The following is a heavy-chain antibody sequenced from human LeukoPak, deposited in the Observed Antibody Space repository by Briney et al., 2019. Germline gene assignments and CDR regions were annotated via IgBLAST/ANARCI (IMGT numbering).Heavy chain of an antibody. V-gene: IGHV4-38-2*02. CDR2: IFHSGSV. J-gene: IGHJ4*02. CDR3: ARVVASTSIDS. CDR1: GYSIISDYF. D-gene: IGHD2-15*01. Sequence: SETLSLTCIVSGYSIISDYFWGWVRQPPEKGPEWIGSIFHSGSVYYNPSLKSRVTISIDPSKNRFSLKLTSVTAADTAIYYCARVVASTSIDSWGQGTLVTVSS.